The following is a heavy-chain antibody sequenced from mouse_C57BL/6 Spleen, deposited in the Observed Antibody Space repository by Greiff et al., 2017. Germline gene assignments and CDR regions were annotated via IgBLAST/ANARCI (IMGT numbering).Heavy chain of an antibody. D-gene: IGHD1-1*01. CDR3: ARSYYYGSREVYAMDY. CDR1: GYAFSSSW. V-gene: IGHV1-82*01. Sequence: QVQLQQSGPELVKPGASVKISCKASGYAFSSSWMNWVKQRPGKGLEWIGRIYPGDGDTNYNGKFKGKATLTADKSSSTAYMQLSSLTSEDSAVYFCARSYYYGSREVYAMDYWGQGTSVTVSS. J-gene: IGHJ4*01. CDR2: IYPGDGDT.